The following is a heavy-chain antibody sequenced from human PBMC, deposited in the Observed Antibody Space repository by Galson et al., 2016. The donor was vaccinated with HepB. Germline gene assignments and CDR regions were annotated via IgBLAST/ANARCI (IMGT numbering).Heavy chain of an antibody. Sequence: FSSYAMHWVRQAPGKGLEYVSAISSDAVTTYYADSVKGRFTISRENSKNTLYLQMSGLRAEDTAVYYCVTQYGVDVWGQGTTVTVS. CDR2: ISSDAVTT. CDR1: FSSYA. J-gene: IGHJ6*02. V-gene: IGHV3-64D*09. CDR3: VTQYGVDV.